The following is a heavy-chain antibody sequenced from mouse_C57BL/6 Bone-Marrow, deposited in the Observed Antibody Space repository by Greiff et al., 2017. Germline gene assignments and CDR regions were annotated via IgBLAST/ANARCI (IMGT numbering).Heavy chain of an antibody. D-gene: IGHD1-1*01. J-gene: IGHJ1*03. CDR3: AIPMGFITTLYFDV. V-gene: IGHV1-74*01. CDR2: IHPSDSDT. CDR1: GYTFTSYW. Sequence: QVQLQQPGAELVKPGASVKVSCKASGYTFTSYWMHWVKQRPGQGLEWIGRIHPSDSDTNYNQKFKGKATLTVDKSSSTAYMQLSSLTSEDSAVYYCAIPMGFITTLYFDVWGTGTTVTVSS.